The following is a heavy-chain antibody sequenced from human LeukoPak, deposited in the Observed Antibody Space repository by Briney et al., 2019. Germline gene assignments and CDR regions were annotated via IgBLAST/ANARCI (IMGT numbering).Heavy chain of an antibody. J-gene: IGHJ4*02. CDR1: GGSISGYY. Sequence: PSETLSLTCTVSGGSISGYYWSWIRQPPGKGLEWIAYIYYSGSTNYNPSLKSRVTISVATSKNQFSLKVHSVTAADTAVYYCARSSTWYYFDYWGQGTLVTVSS. CDR3: ARSSTWYYFDY. V-gene: IGHV4-59*01. D-gene: IGHD6-13*01. CDR2: IYYSGST.